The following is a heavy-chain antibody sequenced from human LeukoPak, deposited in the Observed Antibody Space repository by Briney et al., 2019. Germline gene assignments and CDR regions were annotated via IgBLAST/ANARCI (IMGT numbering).Heavy chain of an antibody. D-gene: IGHD2-15*01. J-gene: IGHJ6*02. CDR2: INHSGST. CDR1: GGSFSGYY. CDR3: ARANPRKYCSGGSSSKVYYYYYGMDV. V-gene: IGHV4-34*01. Sequence: SETPSLTCAVYGGSFSGYYRSWIRQPPGKGLEWIGEINHSGSTNYNPSLKSRVTISVDTSKNQFSLKLSSVTAADTAVYYCARANPRKYCSGGSSSKVYYYYYGMDVWGQGTTVTVSS.